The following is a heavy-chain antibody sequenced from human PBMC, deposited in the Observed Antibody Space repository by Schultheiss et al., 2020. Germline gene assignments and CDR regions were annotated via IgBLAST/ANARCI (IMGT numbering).Heavy chain of an antibody. J-gene: IGHJ3*02. D-gene: IGHD5-18*01. CDR2: INPNGGGT. V-gene: IGHV1-2*02. CDR1: GYTFTAYY. Sequence: ASVKVSCKASGYTFTAYYMHWVRQAPGQGLEWMGWINPNGGGTNYAQKFQGRVTMTRDTSISTAYMELSRLRSEDTAVYYCAAEGDTAMATDAFDIWGQGTMVT. CDR3: AAEGDTAMATDAFDI.